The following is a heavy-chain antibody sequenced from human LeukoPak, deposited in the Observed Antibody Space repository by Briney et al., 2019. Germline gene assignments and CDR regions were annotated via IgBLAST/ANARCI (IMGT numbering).Heavy chain of an antibody. Sequence: SETLSLTCAVSGGSISGRYWSWIRQPPGKGLQWIANWRYDGSPNYTPSLESRATISLDTSKNQFFLRLTSVTAAETAVYYCVVTQKWLAFDYWGQGILVTVSS. CDR1: GGSISGRY. J-gene: IGHJ4*02. D-gene: IGHD6-19*01. CDR2: WRYDGSP. V-gene: IGHV4-59*08. CDR3: VVTQKWLAFDY.